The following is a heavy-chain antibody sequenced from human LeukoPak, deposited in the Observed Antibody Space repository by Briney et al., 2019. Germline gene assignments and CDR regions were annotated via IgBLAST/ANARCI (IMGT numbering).Heavy chain of an antibody. V-gene: IGHV1-46*01. J-gene: IGHJ6*03. CDR2: INPSGGST. Sequence: GASVKVSCKASGYTFTAYYMHWVRQAPGQGLEWMGIINPSGGSTSYAQKFQGRVTMTRDTSTSTVYMELSSLRSEDTAVYYCARDGVPFKPTTVVTPAYYYYYMDVWGKGTTVTISS. CDR3: ARDGVPFKPTTVVTPAYYYYYMDV. D-gene: IGHD4-23*01. CDR1: GYTFTAYY.